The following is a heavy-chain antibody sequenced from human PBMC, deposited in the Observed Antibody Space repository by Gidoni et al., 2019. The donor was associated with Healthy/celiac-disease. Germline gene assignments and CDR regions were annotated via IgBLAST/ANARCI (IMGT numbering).Heavy chain of an antibody. D-gene: IGHD3-22*01. Sequence: QVQLVQSGAEVKKPGASVKVSCKADGYNLTGYYMHWVRQAPGQGLEWMGWINPNSGGTNYAQKFQGRVTMTRDTSISTAYMELGRLRSDDTAVYYCARDGMVDGTMIGDYWGQGTLVTVSS. CDR1: GYNLTGYY. CDR2: INPNSGGT. CDR3: ARDGMVDGTMIGDY. V-gene: IGHV1-2*02. J-gene: IGHJ4*02.